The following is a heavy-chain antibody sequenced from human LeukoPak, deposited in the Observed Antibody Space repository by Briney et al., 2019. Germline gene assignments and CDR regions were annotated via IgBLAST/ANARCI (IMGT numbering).Heavy chain of an antibody. CDR1: GFTFSTYS. D-gene: IGHD2-2*01. CDR2: ISSSSNTI. V-gene: IGHV3-48*02. J-gene: IGHJ4*02. CDR3: ARGLPMPNHSDY. Sequence: PGGSLRLSCAPSGFTFSTYSMHWVRQAPGKGLEWLSYISSSSNTIYYADSVKGRFTISRDDAKNSLYLQMNSLRDEDTAVYYCARGLPMPNHSDYWGQGTLVTVSS.